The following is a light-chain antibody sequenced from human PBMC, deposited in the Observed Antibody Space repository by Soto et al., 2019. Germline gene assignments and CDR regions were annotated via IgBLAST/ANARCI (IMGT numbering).Light chain of an antibody. CDR3: QQYNNWPRGT. CDR2: GAS. J-gene: IGKJ1*01. V-gene: IGKV3-15*01. Sequence: EFVLTQSPGTLSLSPGERATLSCRASQSVGSNLAWYQQKPGQAPRLLIYGASTRATGIPARFSGSGSGTEFTLTISSLQSEDFAVYYCQQYNNWPRGTFGQGTKVDIK. CDR1: QSVGSN.